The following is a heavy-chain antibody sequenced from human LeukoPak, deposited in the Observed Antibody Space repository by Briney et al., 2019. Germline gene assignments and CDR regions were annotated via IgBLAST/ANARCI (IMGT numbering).Heavy chain of an antibody. D-gene: IGHD3-9*01. Sequence: SGTLSLTCTVSGGSISSYYWSWIRQPAGKGLEWIGRIYTSGSTNYNPSLKSRVTMSVDTSKNQFSLKLSSVTAADTAVYYCARDLEYYDILTGPYYYGMDVWGQGTTVTVSS. CDR2: IYTSGST. CDR3: ARDLEYYDILTGPYYYGMDV. CDR1: GGSISSYY. J-gene: IGHJ6*02. V-gene: IGHV4-4*07.